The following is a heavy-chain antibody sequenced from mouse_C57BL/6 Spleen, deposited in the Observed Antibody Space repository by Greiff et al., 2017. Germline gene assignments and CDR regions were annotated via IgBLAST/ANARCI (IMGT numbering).Heavy chain of an antibody. Sequence: VQLVESGPELVKPGASVKISCKASGYAFSSSWMNWVKQRPGKGLEWIGRIYPGDGDTNYNGKFKGKATLTADKSSSTAYMQLSSLTSEDSAVYFCAREDYYGSSSWFAYWGQGTLVTVSA. J-gene: IGHJ3*01. CDR3: AREDYYGSSSWFAY. CDR2: IYPGDGDT. D-gene: IGHD1-1*01. V-gene: IGHV1-82*01. CDR1: GYAFSSSW.